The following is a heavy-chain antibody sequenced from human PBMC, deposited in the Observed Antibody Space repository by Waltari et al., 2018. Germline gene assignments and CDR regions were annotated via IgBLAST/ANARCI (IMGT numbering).Heavy chain of an antibody. CDR2: FSVDGGDS. CDR1: GFIFSSHW. Sequence: EVQLVESGGGLVQPGGSLRLSCAASGFIFSSHWMHWVRQPPGKGLVWFSRFSVDGGDSTYADSVKGRFTISRDNAKNTLYLQMNSLSAEDTAIYYCATDLILGSGSLGYWGQGTLVTVSS. D-gene: IGHD1-26*01. V-gene: IGHV3-74*03. CDR3: ATDLILGSGSLGY. J-gene: IGHJ4*02.